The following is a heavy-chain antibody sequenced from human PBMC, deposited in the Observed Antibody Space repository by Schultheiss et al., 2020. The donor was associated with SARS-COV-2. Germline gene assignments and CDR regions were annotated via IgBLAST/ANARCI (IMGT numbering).Heavy chain of an antibody. CDR1: GGSISSGDYY. CDR2: IHNSEST. D-gene: IGHD5-18*01. J-gene: IGHJ6*02. V-gene: IGHV4-30-4*01. Sequence: SQTLSLTCPVSGGSISSGDYYWSWIRQPPGKGLEWIGYIHNSESTYYNPSLRSRGIISVDTSKNQFSLEVSSATAADTAVYFCARGGERIQLWSTSPSYGICVSGHGTSVKVSS. CDR3: ARGGERIQLWSTSPSYGICV.